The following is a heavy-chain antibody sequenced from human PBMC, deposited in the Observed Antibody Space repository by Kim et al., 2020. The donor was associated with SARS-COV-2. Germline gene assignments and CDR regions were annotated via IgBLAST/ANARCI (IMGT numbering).Heavy chain of an antibody. V-gene: IGHV4-31*02. D-gene: IGHD4-17*01. CDR3: ARECQDYDFDY. J-gene: IGHJ4*02. Sequence: YYNPSLKSRVTISVDTSKNQFSLKLSSVTAADTAVYYCARECQDYDFDYWGQGTLVTVSS.